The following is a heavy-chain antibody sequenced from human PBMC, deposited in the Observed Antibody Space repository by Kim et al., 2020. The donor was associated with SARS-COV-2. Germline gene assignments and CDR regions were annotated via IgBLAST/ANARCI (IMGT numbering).Heavy chain of an antibody. CDR1: GFTFSDLW. CDR2: IKAEGSET. J-gene: IGHJ4*02. V-gene: IGHV3-7*01. Sequence: GGSLRLSCAASGFTFSDLWMNWVRQAPGKGLEWVANIKAEGSETYYVDSVKGRFTISRDNTRNSLYLQMNSPRAEDTAVYYCARGHYGRWGQGTLVTVSS. D-gene: IGHD3-10*02. CDR3: ARGHYGR.